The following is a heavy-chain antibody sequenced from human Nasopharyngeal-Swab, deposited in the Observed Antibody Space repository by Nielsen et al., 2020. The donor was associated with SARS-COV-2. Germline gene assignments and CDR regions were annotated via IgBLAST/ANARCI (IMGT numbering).Heavy chain of an antibody. CDR1: GFTVSSNY. Sequence: GGSLRLSCAASGFTVSSNYMSWVRQAPGKGLEWVSFIYSDGSTSYTDSVKGRFTISRDNSKNTLFLQMNSLSPEDTAVYYCAKSGRPFEAFDIWGQGTMVTVSS. V-gene: IGHV3-53*01. CDR2: IYSDGST. D-gene: IGHD7-27*01. J-gene: IGHJ3*02. CDR3: AKSGRPFEAFDI.